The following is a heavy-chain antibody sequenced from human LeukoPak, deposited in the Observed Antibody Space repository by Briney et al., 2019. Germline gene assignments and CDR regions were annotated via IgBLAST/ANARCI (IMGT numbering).Heavy chain of an antibody. V-gene: IGHV5-51*01. CDR3: ARRRDLYSGSYYPFDY. CDR2: IYPGDSDA. Sequence: GESLKISCKGSGYSFTSYWIGWVREMPGKGLKWMGIIYPGDSDARYSPSFQGQVTISADKSISTAYLQWSSLKASDTAMYYCARRRDLYSGSYYPFDYWGQGTLVTVSS. J-gene: IGHJ4*02. D-gene: IGHD1-26*01. CDR1: GYSFTSYW.